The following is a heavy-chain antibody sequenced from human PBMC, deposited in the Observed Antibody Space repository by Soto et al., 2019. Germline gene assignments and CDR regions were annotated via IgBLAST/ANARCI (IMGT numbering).Heavy chain of an antibody. Sequence: PSETLSLTCTVSGGSISSGDYYWSWIRQPPGKGLEWIGYIYYSGSTYYNPSLKSRVTISVDTSKNQFSLKLSSVTAADTAVYSCARESNPMSTAMGFDPWGQGTMVTVYS. J-gene: IGHJ5*02. CDR3: ARESNPMSTAMGFDP. CDR1: GGSISSGDYY. CDR2: IYYSGST. D-gene: IGHD5-18*01. V-gene: IGHV4-30-4*01.